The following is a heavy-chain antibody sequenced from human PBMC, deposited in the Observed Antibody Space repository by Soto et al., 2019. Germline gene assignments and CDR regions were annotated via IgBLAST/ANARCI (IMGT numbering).Heavy chain of an antibody. D-gene: IGHD2-15*01. Sequence: QITLKESGPTLVNPTQTLTLTCIFSGFSLSTSEVGVAWIRQSPGKALEWLALMYWDGDKRYSPFLKSRLTITKDTSKSQVVLTMTNMDPVDIGTYYCAHKGGRGAGMDVWGQGTTVTVSS. CDR2: MYWDGDK. J-gene: IGHJ6*02. CDR1: GFSLSTSEVG. V-gene: IGHV2-5*02. CDR3: AHKGGRGAGMDV.